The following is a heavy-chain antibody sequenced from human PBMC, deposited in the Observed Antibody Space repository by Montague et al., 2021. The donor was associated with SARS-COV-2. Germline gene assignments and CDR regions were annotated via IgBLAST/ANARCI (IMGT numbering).Heavy chain of an antibody. D-gene: IGHD2-21*02. CDR1: GASINSTNW. Sequence: ETLSLTCDVSGASINSTNWGSWVRQPPGKGLEWIGEIYHSGSTYYNPSLKMRIFMSVDEPKNQFSLRLTSVTAADTAIYYCAIYTAHDALDIWGQGTLVTVSS. CDR3: AIYTAHDALDI. CDR2: IYHSGST. V-gene: IGHV4-4*02. J-gene: IGHJ3*02.